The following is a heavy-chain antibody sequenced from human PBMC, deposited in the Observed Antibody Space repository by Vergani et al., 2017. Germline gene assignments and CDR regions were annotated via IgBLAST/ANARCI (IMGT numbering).Heavy chain of an antibody. V-gene: IGHV3-30*18. CDR3: AKDRRRVVVAATFDY. D-gene: IGHD2-15*01. Sequence: QVQLVESGGGVVQPGRSLRLSCAASGFTFSSYGMHWVRQAPGKGLEWVAVISYDGSNKYYADSVKGRFTISRENSKNTLYLQMNSLRAEDTAVYYCAKDRRRVVVAATFDYWGQGTLVTVSS. CDR2: ISYDGSNK. J-gene: IGHJ4*02. CDR1: GFTFSSYG.